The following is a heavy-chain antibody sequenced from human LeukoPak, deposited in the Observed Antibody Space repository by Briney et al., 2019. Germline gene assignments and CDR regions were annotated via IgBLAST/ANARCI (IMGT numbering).Heavy chain of an antibody. Sequence: PGGSLRLSCAASTFTFNNYGMSWVRQAPGKGLEWVSAISGSGGTTYYADSVTGRFTISRDDSKNTLYLQMYSLRAEDTAVYYCVKERGGEFDFWGQGTLVTVSS. V-gene: IGHV3-23*01. J-gene: IGHJ4*02. CDR2: ISGSGGTT. D-gene: IGHD2-21*01. CDR3: VKERGGEFDF. CDR1: TFTFNNYG.